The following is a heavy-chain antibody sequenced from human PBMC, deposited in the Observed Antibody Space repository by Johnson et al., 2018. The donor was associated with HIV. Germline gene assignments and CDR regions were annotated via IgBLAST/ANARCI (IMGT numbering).Heavy chain of an antibody. V-gene: IGHV3-20*04. Sequence: VQLVESGGGLVRPGGSLRLSCAASGFTFDDYGMSWVRQAPGKGLEWVSGINWNGGSTGYADSVQGRFTISRDNAKNSLYLQMNSLRAEDTALYYCARDGEYCSGGSCSDAFDIWGQGTMVTVSS. CDR1: GFTFDDYG. CDR2: INWNGGST. J-gene: IGHJ3*02. CDR3: ARDGEYCSGGSCSDAFDI. D-gene: IGHD2-15*01.